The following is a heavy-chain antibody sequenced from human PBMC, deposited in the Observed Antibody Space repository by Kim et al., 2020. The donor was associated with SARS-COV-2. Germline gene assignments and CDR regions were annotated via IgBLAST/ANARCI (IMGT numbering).Heavy chain of an antibody. V-gene: IGHV4-4*07. CDR1: GGSISSYY. Sequence: SETLSLTCTVSGGSISSYYWTWIRQPAGKGLEWIGRIYSTGRTNYNPSLTSRVTMSVDTSKNQFSLRLTSVTAADSAVYYCARGRSGSSGWSFAYWGQGTLVAVPS. D-gene: IGHD6-19*01. CDR2: IYSTGRT. CDR3: ARGRSGSSGWSFAY. J-gene: IGHJ4*02.